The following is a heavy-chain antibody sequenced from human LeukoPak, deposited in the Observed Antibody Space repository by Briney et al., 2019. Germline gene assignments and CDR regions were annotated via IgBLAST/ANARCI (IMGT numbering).Heavy chain of an antibody. CDR1: GVTFSSYG. Sequence: GGSLRLSCAASGVTFSSYGMNWVRQAPGKGLEWVAVIWYDGSNKYYADSVKGRFTISRDNSKNTLYLQMNSLRAEDTAVYYCARDRFGSSGDRYFDYWGQGTLVTVSS. D-gene: IGHD1-26*01. V-gene: IGHV3-33*01. CDR3: ARDRFGSSGDRYFDY. J-gene: IGHJ4*02. CDR2: IWYDGSNK.